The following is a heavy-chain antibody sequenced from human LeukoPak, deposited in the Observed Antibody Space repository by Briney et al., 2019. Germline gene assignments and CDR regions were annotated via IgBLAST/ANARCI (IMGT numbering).Heavy chain of an antibody. CDR1: GFTFSSYA. Sequence: GGSLRLSCAASGFTFSSYAMSWVRQAPGKGLEWVSAISGSGGSTYYADSVKGRFTISRDNSKNTLYLQMNSLRAEDTAFYYCAKQEWFGELLPFDYWGQGTLVTVSS. J-gene: IGHJ4*02. CDR2: ISGSGGST. V-gene: IGHV3-23*01. CDR3: AKQEWFGELLPFDY. D-gene: IGHD3-10*01.